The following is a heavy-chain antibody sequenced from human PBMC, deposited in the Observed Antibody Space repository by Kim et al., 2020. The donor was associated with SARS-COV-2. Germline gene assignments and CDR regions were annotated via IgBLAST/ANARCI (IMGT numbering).Heavy chain of an antibody. J-gene: IGHJ6*02. D-gene: IGHD6-13*01. Sequence: GGSLRLSCAASGFTFSSYWMHWVRQAPGKGLVWVSRINSDGSSTSYADSVKGRFTISRDNAKNTLYLQMNSLRAEDTAVYYCARDRSAGYYYYYGMDVWGQGTTVTVSS. CDR1: GFTFSSYW. CDR2: INSDGSST. CDR3: ARDRSAGYYYYYGMDV. V-gene: IGHV3-74*01.